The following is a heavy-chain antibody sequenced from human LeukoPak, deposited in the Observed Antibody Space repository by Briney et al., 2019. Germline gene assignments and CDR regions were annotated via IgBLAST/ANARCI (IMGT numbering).Heavy chain of an antibody. CDR1: GYSFTSYW. J-gene: IGHJ4*02. CDR3: ARTLMVRGVTGPFDY. V-gene: IGHV5-51*01. CDR2: IYPGDSDT. Sequence: GESLKISCKGSGYSFTSYWIGWVRQMPGKGLEWMGIIYPGDSDTRYSPSFQGQVTISADKSISTAYLQWSSLKASDTAVYYCARTLMVRGVTGPFDYWGQGTQVTVSS. D-gene: IGHD3-10*01.